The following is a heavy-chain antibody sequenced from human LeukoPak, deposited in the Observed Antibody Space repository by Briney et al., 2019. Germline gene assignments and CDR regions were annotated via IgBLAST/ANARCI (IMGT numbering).Heavy chain of an antibody. CDR1: GYTFTGYY. CDR3: ARDKVGVDYLEGDY. CDR2: INPNSGGT. J-gene: IGHJ4*02. V-gene: IGHV1-2*02. Sequence: GASVKVSCKASGYTFTGYYMHWVRQAPGQGLEWMGWINPNSGGTNYAQKFQGRVTMTRDTSISTAYMELSRLRSDDTAVYYCARDKVGVDYLEGDYWGQGTLVTVSS. D-gene: IGHD1-26*01.